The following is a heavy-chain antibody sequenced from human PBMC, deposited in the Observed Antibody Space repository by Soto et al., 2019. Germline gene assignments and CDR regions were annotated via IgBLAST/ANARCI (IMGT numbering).Heavy chain of an antibody. CDR3: ARASVGPPGGGSWIMPFDF. CDR1: GGSISSYY. Sequence: SETLSLTCTVSGGSISSYYWSWIRQPAGKGLEWIGRIYAGGSTNYNPSLKSRVTMSVDTSKNQFSLRLTSVTAADTAVYYCARASVGPPGGGSWIMPFDFWGQGTLVTVSS. D-gene: IGHD2-15*01. CDR2: IYAGGST. J-gene: IGHJ4*02. V-gene: IGHV4-4*07.